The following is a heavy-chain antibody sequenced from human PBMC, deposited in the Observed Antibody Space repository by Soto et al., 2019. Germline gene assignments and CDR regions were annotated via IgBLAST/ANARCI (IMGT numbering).Heavy chain of an antibody. J-gene: IGHJ5*02. CDR3: AVITTWWFGP. D-gene: IGHD3-22*01. Sequence: QVQLQESGPGLVKPSETLSLTCTVSGGSISSYYWRWIWQPPGKGLEWIGYIYYSGSTNYNPSLKSRVTISVDTSKNQFSLKLSSVTAADTAVDYCAVITTWWFGPWGQGNLVTVSS. V-gene: IGHV4-59*01. CDR2: IYYSGST. CDR1: GGSISSYY.